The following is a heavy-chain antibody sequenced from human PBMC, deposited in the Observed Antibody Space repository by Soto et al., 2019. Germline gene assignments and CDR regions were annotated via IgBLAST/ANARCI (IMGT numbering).Heavy chain of an antibody. CDR1: GFPFTAYG. CDR3: GGGQYYFDY. V-gene: IGHV3-30*03. Sequence: QVQLVESGGGVVQPGNSLRLSCAASGFPFTAYGMHWVREGPGKGLEWVAVISYDGSNKFYADSVKGRVTISRDNSKNTLYLQMNSLRPEDTALYYCGGGQYYFDYRGQGTLVTVSS. J-gene: IGHJ4*02. D-gene: IGHD3-10*01. CDR2: ISYDGSNK.